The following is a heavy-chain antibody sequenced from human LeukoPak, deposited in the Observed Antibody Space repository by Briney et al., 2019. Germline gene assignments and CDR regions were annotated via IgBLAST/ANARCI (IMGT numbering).Heavy chain of an antibody. CDR3: ARGTSMVAAPQRLDY. J-gene: IGHJ4*02. CDR1: GFTFSDYY. CDR2: ISSSGSTI. D-gene: IGHD2-15*01. V-gene: IGHV3-11*01. Sequence: GGSLRLSCAASGFTFSDYYMSWIRQAPGKGLEWVSYISSSGSTIYYADSVKGRFTISRDNAKNSLYLQMNSLRAEDTAVYYCARGTSMVAAPQRLDYWGQGTLVTVSS.